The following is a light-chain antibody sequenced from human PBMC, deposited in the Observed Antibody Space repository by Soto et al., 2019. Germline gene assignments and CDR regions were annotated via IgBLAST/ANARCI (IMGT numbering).Light chain of an antibody. Sequence: DIQMTQSPSSLSASVGARVTITCRASQSISSYLNWYQQKLGKAPKLLIYAASSLQSGVPSRFSGSGSGTDFTLTISSLQPEDFAAYYCQQRYSTPFTFGPGTKVDIK. V-gene: IGKV1-39*01. J-gene: IGKJ3*01. CDR3: QQRYSTPFT. CDR2: AAS. CDR1: QSISSY.